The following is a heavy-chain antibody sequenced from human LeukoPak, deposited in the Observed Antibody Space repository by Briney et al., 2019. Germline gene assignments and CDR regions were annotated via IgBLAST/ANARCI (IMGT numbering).Heavy chain of an antibody. CDR3: ARDRYGGNSGAVDY. V-gene: IGHV3-33*01. J-gene: IGHJ4*02. D-gene: IGHD4-23*01. Sequence: GGSLRLSCAASGFTFSSYDMHWVRQAPGKGLEWETVIWYDGNNKYYADSVKGRFTISRDNSKNTLYLQMNSLRVEDTAVYYCARDRYGGNSGAVDYWGQGTLVSVSS. CDR1: GFTFSSYD. CDR2: IWYDGNNK.